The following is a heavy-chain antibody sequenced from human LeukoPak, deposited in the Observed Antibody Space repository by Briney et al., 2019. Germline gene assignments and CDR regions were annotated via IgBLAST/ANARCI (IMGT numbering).Heavy chain of an antibody. CDR3: AREDVDITVATSGAFDI. CDR1: GFTFNRFW. V-gene: IGHV3-74*01. D-gene: IGHD6-19*01. J-gene: IGHJ3*02. Sequence: GGSLRLSCAASGFTFNRFWMHWVRQAPGKGLVWASRIISDGSSTNYADSVKGRFTISRDNAKNTLYLQMNSLRAEDTALYYCAREDVDITVATSGAFDIWGQGTMVTVSS. CDR2: IISDGSST.